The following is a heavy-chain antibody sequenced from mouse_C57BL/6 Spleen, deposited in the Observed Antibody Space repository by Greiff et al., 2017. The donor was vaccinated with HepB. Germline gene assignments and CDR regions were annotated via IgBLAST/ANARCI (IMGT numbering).Heavy chain of an antibody. V-gene: IGHV1-22*01. J-gene: IGHJ3*01. CDR3: ARERGYTWFAY. Sequence: VQLQQSGPELVKPGASVQMSCKASGYTFTDYNMHWVKQSHGKSLEWIGYINPNNGGTSYNQKFKGKATLTVNKSSSTAYMELRSLTSEDSAVYYGARERGYTWFAYWGQGTLVTVSA. CDR2: INPNNGGT. D-gene: IGHD2-2*01. CDR1: GYTFTDYN.